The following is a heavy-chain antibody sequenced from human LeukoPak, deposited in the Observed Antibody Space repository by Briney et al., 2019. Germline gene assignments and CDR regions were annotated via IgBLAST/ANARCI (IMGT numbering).Heavy chain of an antibody. D-gene: IGHD3-16*02. V-gene: IGHV3-15*01. CDR3: TTVVNYDYVWGSYRNDY. CDR1: GFTFSNAW. Sequence: PGGSLRLSCAASGFTFSNAWMSWVRQAPGKGLEWVGRIKSKTDGGTTDYAAPVKGRFTISRDDSKNTLYLQMNSLKTEDTAVYYCTTVVNYDYVWGSYRNDYWGQGTLVTVSS. J-gene: IGHJ4*02. CDR2: IKSKTDGGTT.